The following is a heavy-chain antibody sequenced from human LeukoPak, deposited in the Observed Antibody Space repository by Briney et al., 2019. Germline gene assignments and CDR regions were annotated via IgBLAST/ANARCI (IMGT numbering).Heavy chain of an antibody. Sequence: ASLKVSCTASGYTFTGYYIHWVRQAPGQGLDWMGWINPNSGATYYTHNFQGRVSMTRDTSINAVYMQLSRLTSDDTAMYYCARAPIYCTGSSCGSAYFDYWGQGTLLTVSS. D-gene: IGHD2-15*01. CDR1: GYTFTGYY. CDR3: ARAPIYCTGSSCGSAYFDY. V-gene: IGHV1-2*02. J-gene: IGHJ4*02. CDR2: INPNSGAT.